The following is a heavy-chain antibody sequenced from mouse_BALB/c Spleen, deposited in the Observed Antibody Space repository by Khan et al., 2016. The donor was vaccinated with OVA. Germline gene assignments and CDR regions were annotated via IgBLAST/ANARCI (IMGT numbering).Heavy chain of an antibody. CDR3: ARGNYYGYAMDY. Sequence: EVQLQESGPGLVKPFQSLSLTCTVTGYSITSNYAWNWIRQFPGNKLEWVGYISDSGSTSYNPSLKSRITITRASSKNQFFLQLNSVTTEDTATYYCARGNYYGYAMDYWGQGTSVTVSS. V-gene: IGHV3-2*02. J-gene: IGHJ4*01. D-gene: IGHD1-1*01. CDR2: ISDSGST. CDR1: GYSITSNYA.